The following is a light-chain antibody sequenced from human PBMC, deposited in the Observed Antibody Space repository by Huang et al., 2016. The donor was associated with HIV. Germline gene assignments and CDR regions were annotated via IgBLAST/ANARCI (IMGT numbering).Light chain of an antibody. V-gene: IGKV3-15*01. CDR1: HSVDSD. J-gene: IGKJ4*01. CDR3: QQYNDWPPLT. CDR2: VGS. Sequence: EIEMTQSPATLSVSPGERDTLSCRAIHSVDSDLAWYTQKPGTAPRIHIYVGSTRATGISAKCNGTGSGTEFSLSSTNLQSEDFAVYYCQQYNDWPPLTFGGGTKVEI.